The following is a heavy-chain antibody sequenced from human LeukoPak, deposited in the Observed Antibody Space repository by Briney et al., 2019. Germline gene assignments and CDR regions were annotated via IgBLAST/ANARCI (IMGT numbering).Heavy chain of an antibody. CDR2: IIPIFGTA. CDR3: ARGLFIDYGDWVGRYNWFDP. Sequence: GASVTVSCKASGGTFTSYAITWVRQAPGQGLEWMGGIIPIFGTADYAQKFQGRVTITADKSTSTAYMELSSLRFDDTAVYYCARGLFIDYGDWVGRYNWFDPWGQGTLVTVSS. CDR1: GGTFTSYA. V-gene: IGHV1-69*06. D-gene: IGHD4-17*01. J-gene: IGHJ5*02.